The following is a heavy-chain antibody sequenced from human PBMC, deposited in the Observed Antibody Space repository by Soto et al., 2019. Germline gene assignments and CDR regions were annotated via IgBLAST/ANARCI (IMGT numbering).Heavy chain of an antibody. CDR2: ISYDGSNK. CDR1: GFTFSSYA. V-gene: IGHV3-30*04. J-gene: IGHJ3*02. D-gene: IGHD6-19*01. Sequence: GGSLRLSCAASGFTFSSYAMHWVRQAPGKGLEWVAVISYDGSNKYYADSVKGRFTISRDNSKNTLYLQMNSLRAEDTAVYYCARGYRGSGWYNDAFDIWGQGTMVTVSS. CDR3: ARGYRGSGWYNDAFDI.